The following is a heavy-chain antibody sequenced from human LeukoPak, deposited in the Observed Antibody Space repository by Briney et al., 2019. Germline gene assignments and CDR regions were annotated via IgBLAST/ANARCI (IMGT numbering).Heavy chain of an antibody. V-gene: IGHV4-31*03. J-gene: IGHJ1*01. Sequence: KPSQTLSLTCTVSGGSISSGGYYWSWIRQHPGKGLEWIGYIYYSGCTYYNPSLKSRVTISVDTSKNQFSLKLSSVTAADTAVYYCARDGYGGNSRYFQHWGQGTLVTVSS. CDR2: IYYSGCT. CDR3: ARDGYGGNSRYFQH. CDR1: GGSISSGGYY. D-gene: IGHD4-23*01.